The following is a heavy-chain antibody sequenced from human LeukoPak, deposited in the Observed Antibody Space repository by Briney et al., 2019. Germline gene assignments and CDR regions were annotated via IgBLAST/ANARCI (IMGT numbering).Heavy chain of an antibody. CDR3: ARGDSSGLDY. D-gene: IGHD6-19*01. CDR2: LKQDGSEI. J-gene: IGHJ4*02. CDR1: DFTFSNYW. V-gene: IGHV3-7*01. Sequence: GGSLRLSCLASDFTFSNYWMSWVRQAPGKGREWVGNLKQDGSEIYYLDSVKGRFTISRDNTKNSLYLQMNSLRAEDTAIYYCARGDSSGLDYWGQGTLVTVSS.